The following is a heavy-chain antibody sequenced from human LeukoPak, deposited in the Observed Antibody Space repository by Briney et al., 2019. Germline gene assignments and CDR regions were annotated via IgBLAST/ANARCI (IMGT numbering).Heavy chain of an antibody. J-gene: IGHJ6*03. V-gene: IGHV4-34*01. CDR3: ARRLGRKFGERFYYYHYMDV. D-gene: IGHD3-10*01. CDR1: GGSFSGYY. CDR2: INHSGST. Sequence: PSETLSLTCAVYGGSFSGYYWSWIRQPPGKGLEWIGEINHSGSTNYNPSLTSRVTISVDTSKNQFSLKLSSVTAADTAVYYCARRLGRKFGERFYYYHYMDVWGKGTTVTISS.